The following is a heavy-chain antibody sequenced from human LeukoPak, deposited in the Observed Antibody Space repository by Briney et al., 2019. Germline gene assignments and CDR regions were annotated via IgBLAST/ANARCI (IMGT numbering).Heavy chain of an antibody. D-gene: IGHD3-22*01. CDR1: GFTFISYA. V-gene: IGHV3-11*03. J-gene: IGHJ4*02. CDR2: ITSSSTYT. Sequence: PGGSLRLSCAAYGFTFISYAMSWIRQAPGKGLELVSYITSSSTYTNYADSVKGRFTVSRDNAKYSPYLQMNSLRAEDTAAYYCVRSHGAHYHDRSGYWSSFDYWGQGILVTVSS. CDR3: VRSHGAHYHDRSGYWSSFDY.